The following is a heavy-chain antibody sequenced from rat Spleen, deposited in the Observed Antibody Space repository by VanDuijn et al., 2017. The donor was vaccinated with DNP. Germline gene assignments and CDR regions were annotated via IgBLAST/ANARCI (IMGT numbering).Heavy chain of an antibody. Sequence: EVQLVESGGGLVQPGRSLKLSCVASGFTFSDYDMAWVRQAPTKGLEWVASITSSGGSTYYPDSVKGRFTISRDNAKNTLYLQMNSLRSEDTATYYCARHGRRVFDYWGQGVMVTVSS. V-gene: IGHV5S13*01. D-gene: IGHD1-11*01. J-gene: IGHJ2*01. CDR3: ARHGRRVFDY. CDR1: GFTFSDYD. CDR2: ITSSGGST.